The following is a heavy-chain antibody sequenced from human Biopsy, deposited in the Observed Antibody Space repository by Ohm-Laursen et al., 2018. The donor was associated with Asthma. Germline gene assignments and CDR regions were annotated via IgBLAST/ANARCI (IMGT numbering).Heavy chain of an antibody. J-gene: IGHJ4*02. Sequence: GSSVKVSCKISGYSLTDLSMHWVRQAPGQGLEWMGGHDHEESGTVNARRFQGRVTMTEDTSTDTAYTELSSLSSDDTAVYYCASDFPKDYVRYNFQFWGQGTLVTVSS. CDR1: GYSLTDLS. V-gene: IGHV1-24*01. CDR2: HDHEESGT. CDR3: ASDFPKDYVRYNFQF. D-gene: IGHD4-17*01.